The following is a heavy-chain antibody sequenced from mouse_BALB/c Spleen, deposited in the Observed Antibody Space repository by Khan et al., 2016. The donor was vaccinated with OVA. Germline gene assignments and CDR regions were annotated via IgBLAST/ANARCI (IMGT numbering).Heavy chain of an antibody. CDR1: GYSFTSYY. CDR3: ARNGITTWFAY. V-gene: IGHV1S135*01. CDR2: IDPFNGGT. Sequence: LQQSGPELMKPGASVKISCKASGYSFTSYYIHWMKQSHGKSLEWIGYIDPFNGGTNYNQKFKGKATLTVDKSSNTAYMHLSSLTSEDSAVYYCARNGITTWFAYWGQGTLVTVSA. J-gene: IGHJ3*01. D-gene: IGHD2-4*01.